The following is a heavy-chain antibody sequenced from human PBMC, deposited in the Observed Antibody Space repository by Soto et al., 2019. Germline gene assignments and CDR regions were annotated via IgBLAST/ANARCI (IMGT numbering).Heavy chain of an antibody. V-gene: IGHV3-33*01. CDR1: GFTFSSYG. J-gene: IGHJ3*02. CDR3: ARERSRIAAAGNDAFDI. CDR2: IWYDGSNK. Sequence: GGSLRLSCAASGFTFSSYGMHWVRQAPGKGLEWVAVIWYDGSNKYYADSVKGRFTISRDNSKNTLYLQMNSLRAEDTAVYYCARERSRIAAAGNDAFDIWGQGTMVTVSS. D-gene: IGHD6-13*01.